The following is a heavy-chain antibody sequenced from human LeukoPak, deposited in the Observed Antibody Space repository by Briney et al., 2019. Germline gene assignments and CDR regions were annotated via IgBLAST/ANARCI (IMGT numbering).Heavy chain of an antibody. D-gene: IGHD6-19*01. CDR1: GFTFSSYW. J-gene: IGHJ3*02. Sequence: GGSLRLSCAASGFTFSSYWMSWVRQAPGKGLEWVANIKQDGSEKYYVDSVKGRFTISRDNAKNSLYLQMNSLRAEDTAVYYCARELQWLVRGAFDIWGQGTMVIVSS. CDR3: ARELQWLVRGAFDI. V-gene: IGHV3-7*03. CDR2: IKQDGSEK.